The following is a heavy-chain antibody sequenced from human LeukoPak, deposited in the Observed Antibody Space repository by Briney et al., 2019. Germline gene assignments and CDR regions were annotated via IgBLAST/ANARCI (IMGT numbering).Heavy chain of an antibody. J-gene: IGHJ6*03. V-gene: IGHV1-69*05. CDR1: GGTFSSYA. CDR3: ALNVVVPAASPGLWYYYYYMDV. CDR2: IIPIFGTA. Sequence: GASVKVSCKASGGTFSSYAISWVRQAPGQGLEWMGGIIPIFGTANYAQKFQGRVTITTDESTSTAYMELSSLRSEDTAVYYCALNVVVPAASPGLWYYYYYMDVWGKGTTVTVSS. D-gene: IGHD2-2*01.